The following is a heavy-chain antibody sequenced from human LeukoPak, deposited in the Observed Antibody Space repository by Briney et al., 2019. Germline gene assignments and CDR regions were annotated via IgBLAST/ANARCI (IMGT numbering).Heavy chain of an antibody. Sequence: SETLSLTCTVSGGSISRDYWSGIRQPPGGGREWSGDIYYSGSTNYNPSLKSRVTISVDTSKNQFSLKLSSVTAADTAVYYCARHGPYDILTGYYNWFDPWGQGTLVTASS. CDR3: ARHGPYDILTGYYNWFDP. V-gene: IGHV4-59*08. J-gene: IGHJ5*02. CDR2: IYYSGST. CDR1: GGSISRDY. D-gene: IGHD3-9*01.